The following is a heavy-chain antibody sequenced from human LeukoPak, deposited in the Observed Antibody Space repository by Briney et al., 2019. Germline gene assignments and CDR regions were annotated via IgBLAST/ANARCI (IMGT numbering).Heavy chain of an antibody. D-gene: IGHD3-10*01. V-gene: IGHV3-43*02. CDR2: ISGDGGST. CDR3: AKDMEYYYGSGSSNFDY. J-gene: IGHJ4*02. Sequence: GGSLRLSCAASGSTFDDYAMHWVRQAPGKGLEWVSLISGDGGSTYYADSVKGRFTISRDNSKNSLYLQMNSLRTEDTALYYCAKDMEYYYGSGSSNFDYWGQGTLVTVSS. CDR1: GSTFDDYA.